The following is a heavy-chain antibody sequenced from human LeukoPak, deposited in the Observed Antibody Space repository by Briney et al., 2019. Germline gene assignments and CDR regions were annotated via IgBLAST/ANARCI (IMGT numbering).Heavy chain of an antibody. V-gene: IGHV3-23*01. J-gene: IGHJ6*02. Sequence: GGSLRLSCAASGFTFSSYAMSWVRQAPGKGLEWVSAISGSGGSTYYADSVKGRFTISRDNSKNTLYLQMNSLRAEDTAVYYCARVSSWLRFRYYYGMDVWGQGTTVTVSS. CDR2: ISGSGGST. CDR3: ARVSSWLRFRYYYGMDV. CDR1: GFTFSSYA. D-gene: IGHD5-12*01.